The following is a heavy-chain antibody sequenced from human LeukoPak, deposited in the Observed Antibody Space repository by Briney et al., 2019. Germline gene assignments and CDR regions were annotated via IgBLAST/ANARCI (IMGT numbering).Heavy chain of an antibody. CDR1: GFTVSSNY. Sequence: GGSLRLSCAASGFTVSSNYMSWVRQAPGKGLEWVSVIYSGGSTYYADSVKGRFTIFRDNSKNTLYLQMNSLRAEDTAVYYCARGALRFYYFDYWGQGTLVTVSS. D-gene: IGHD3-3*01. CDR2: IYSGGST. V-gene: IGHV3-53*01. CDR3: ARGALRFYYFDY. J-gene: IGHJ4*02.